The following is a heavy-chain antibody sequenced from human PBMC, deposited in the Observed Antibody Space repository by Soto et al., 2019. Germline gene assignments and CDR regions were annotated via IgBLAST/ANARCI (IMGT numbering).Heavy chain of an antibody. CDR2: IYYSGST. D-gene: IGHD1-26*01. V-gene: IGHV4-59*07. Sequence: SDRLSLTCTISGGSMRTYYWNWFRQPPGKGLEWIGYIYYSGSTNYNPPLKSRVTISIDTSKNQFSLNLNSVTAADTAVYFCARGRTVGGLFDYWGQGTLVTVSS. J-gene: IGHJ4*02. CDR3: ARGRTVGGLFDY. CDR1: GGSMRTYY.